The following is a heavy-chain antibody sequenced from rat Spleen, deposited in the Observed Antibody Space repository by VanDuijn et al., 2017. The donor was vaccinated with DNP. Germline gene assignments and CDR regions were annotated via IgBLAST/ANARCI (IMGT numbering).Heavy chain of an antibody. Sequence: EVQLVESGGGLVQAGRSLKVSCAASGFTFSDYYMAWVRQAPKKGLEWVASISYEGSSTYYGDSVKGRFTISRDNAKSTLYLQMNSLRSEDTATYYCARRPGPYWYFDFWGPGTMVTVSS. CDR1: GFTFSDYY. V-gene: IGHV5-22*01. J-gene: IGHJ1*01. CDR3: ARRPGPYWYFDF. CDR2: ISYEGSST. D-gene: IGHD1-4*01.